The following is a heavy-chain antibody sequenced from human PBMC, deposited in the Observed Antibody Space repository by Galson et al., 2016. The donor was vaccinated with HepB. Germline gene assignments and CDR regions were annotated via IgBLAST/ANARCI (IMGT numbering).Heavy chain of an antibody. CDR1: TGSFNTFY. CDR2: INHRGNT. CDR3: ARARRVQFRDGYKKQNCYFDL. V-gene: IGHV4-34*01. Sequence: ETLSLTCAVYTGSFNTFYWSWIRQPPGKGLEWIWEINHRGNTNYNPSLKSRVTISVDTSKNQFSLKLTSVTAADTAVYYCARARRVQFRDGYKKQNCYFDLWGRGTLVTVSS. J-gene: IGHJ2*01. D-gene: IGHD5-24*01.